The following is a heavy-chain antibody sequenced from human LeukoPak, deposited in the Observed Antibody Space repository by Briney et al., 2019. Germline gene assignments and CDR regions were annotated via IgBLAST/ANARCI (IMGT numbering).Heavy chain of an antibody. CDR2: INPSSGVT. J-gene: IGHJ4*02. CDR1: GYTFTNSY. Sequence: ASVKASCKASGYTFTNSYIHWVRQAPGQGLEWMGWINPSSGVTYSAQKFHGRLTMSRDTSVTTVYMELSSLTSDDTAVFYCARESDTSTAYGIGYWGQGTLVTVSS. V-gene: IGHV1-2*02. CDR3: ARESDTSTAYGIGY. D-gene: IGHD2-2*01.